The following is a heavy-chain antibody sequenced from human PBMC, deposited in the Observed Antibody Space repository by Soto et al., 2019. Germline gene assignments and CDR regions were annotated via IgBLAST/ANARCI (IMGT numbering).Heavy chain of an antibody. J-gene: IGHJ4*02. V-gene: IGHV3-30*18. Sequence: QVQLVESGGGVVQPGRSLRLSCAASGFTFSSYGMHWVRQAPGKGLEWVAVISYDGSNKYYADSVMGRFTISRDNSKNTLYLQMNSLRAEDTAVSHCAKSSDVGEDWGQGTLVTVSS. CDR1: GFTFSSYG. D-gene: IGHD1-26*01. CDR2: ISYDGSNK. CDR3: AKSSDVGED.